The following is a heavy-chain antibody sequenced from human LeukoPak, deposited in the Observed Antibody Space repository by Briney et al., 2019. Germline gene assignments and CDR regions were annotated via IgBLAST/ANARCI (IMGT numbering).Heavy chain of an antibody. CDR3: ARDQGSSANYYYYMDV. V-gene: IGHV1-46*01. J-gene: IGHJ6*03. CDR1: GYTFTSYY. D-gene: IGHD2-8*01. Sequence: ASVKVSCKASGYTFTSYYMHWVRQAPGQGLEWMGIINPSGGSTSYAQKFQGRVTMTRDMSTSTVYMELSSLRSEDTAVYYCARDQGSSANYYYYMDVWGKGTTVSDSS. CDR2: INPSGGST.